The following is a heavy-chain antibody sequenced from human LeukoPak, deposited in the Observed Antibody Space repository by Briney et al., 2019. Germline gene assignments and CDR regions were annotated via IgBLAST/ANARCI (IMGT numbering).Heavy chain of an antibody. D-gene: IGHD5-12*01. CDR2: IIGSSGST. Sequence: PGGSLRLSCVASGFSSNNYAMNWARQAPGKGLEWVSLIIGSSGSTFYADSVKGRFTISRDKSKNTLYLQMNSLRAEDTAVYYCAKGAYDYIEIAYFDYWGQGSLVTVSS. CDR3: AKGAYDYIEIAYFDY. V-gene: IGHV3-23*01. CDR1: GFSSNNYA. J-gene: IGHJ4*02.